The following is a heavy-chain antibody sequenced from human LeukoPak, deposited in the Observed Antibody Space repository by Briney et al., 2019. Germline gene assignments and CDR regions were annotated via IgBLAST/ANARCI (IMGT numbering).Heavy chain of an antibody. CDR3: ARRQGYCSGGSCFSLDY. V-gene: IGHV3-21*01. D-gene: IGHD2-15*01. CDR2: ISSSSSYI. Sequence: GGSLRLSCAASGFTFSSYSMNWVRQAPGKGLEWVSCISSSSSYIYYADSVKGRFTISRDNAKNSLYLQMNSLRAEDTAVYYCARRQGYCSGGSCFSLDYWGQGTLVTVSS. J-gene: IGHJ4*02. CDR1: GFTFSSYS.